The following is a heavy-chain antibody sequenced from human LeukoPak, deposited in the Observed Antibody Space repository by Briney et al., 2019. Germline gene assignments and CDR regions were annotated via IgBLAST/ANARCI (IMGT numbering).Heavy chain of an antibody. V-gene: IGHV4-59*08. D-gene: IGHD3-22*01. Sequence: NSSETLSLTCTVSGGSISSYYWSWIRQPPGKGLEWIGYIYYSGSTNYNPSLKSRVTMSVDTSKNQFSLKLSSVTAADTAVYYCARLIRDSFDPWGQGTLVTVSS. J-gene: IGHJ5*02. CDR1: GGSISSYY. CDR3: ARLIRDSFDP. CDR2: IYYSGST.